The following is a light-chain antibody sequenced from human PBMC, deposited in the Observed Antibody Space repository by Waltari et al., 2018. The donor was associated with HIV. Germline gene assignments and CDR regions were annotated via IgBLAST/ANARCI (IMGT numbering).Light chain of an antibody. Sequence: EIVMTQSPATLSVSQGERPPLSCRASQSLSTNLAWYQQKPGQAPRLLIYGTSTRATGVPARFSGSGSGTEFTLTISSLQSEDFALYYCQQYNTWPPEYTFGQGTKLEIK. J-gene: IGKJ2*01. V-gene: IGKV3-15*01. CDR1: QSLSTN. CDR3: QQYNTWPPEYT. CDR2: GTS.